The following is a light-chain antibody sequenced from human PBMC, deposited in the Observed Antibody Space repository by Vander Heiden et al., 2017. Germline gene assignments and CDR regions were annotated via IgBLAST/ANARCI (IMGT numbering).Light chain of an antibody. CDR3: AAWDDSLNGVV. CDR2: SNN. Sequence: QSVLTQPPSASGTPGQRVTISCSGSSSNIGSNPVNWYQQLPGTAPKLLIYSNNQRPSGVPDRFSGSKSGTSAPLAISGLQSEDEADYYCAAWDDSLNGVVFGGGTKLTVL. V-gene: IGLV1-44*01. CDR1: SSNIGSNP. J-gene: IGLJ2*01.